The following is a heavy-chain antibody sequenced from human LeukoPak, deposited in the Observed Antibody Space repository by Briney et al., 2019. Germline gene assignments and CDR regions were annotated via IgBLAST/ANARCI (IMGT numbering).Heavy chain of an antibody. CDR1: GDSISSGDYY. CDR3: ASVDDSHMFDN. J-gene: IGHJ4*02. Sequence: SETLSLTCTVSGDSISSGDYYWTWIRQLPGKGLEWIGHIYYSGKVYYNPSLRSRVVISVDTSENQFSLKLNSVTAADTAVYYCASVDDSHMFDNWGQGTLVTVSS. CDR2: IYYSGKV. V-gene: IGHV4-30-4*01. D-gene: IGHD2-21*01.